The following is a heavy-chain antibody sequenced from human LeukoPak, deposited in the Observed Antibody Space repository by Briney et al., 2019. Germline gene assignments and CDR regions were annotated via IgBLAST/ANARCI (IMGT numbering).Heavy chain of an antibody. D-gene: IGHD1-26*01. V-gene: IGHV1-2*04. CDR3: ASVGATGGSSFDI. Sequence: WASVKVSCKASGYTFTGYYMHWVRQAPGQGLEWMGWINPNCGGTNYAQKFQGWVTMTRDTSISTAYMELSRLRSDDTAVYYCASVGATGGSSFDIWGQGTMVTVSS. J-gene: IGHJ3*02. CDR2: INPNCGGT. CDR1: GYTFTGYY.